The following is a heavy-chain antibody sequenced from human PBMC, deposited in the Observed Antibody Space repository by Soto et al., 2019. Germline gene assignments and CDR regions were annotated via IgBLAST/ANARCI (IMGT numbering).Heavy chain of an antibody. CDR2: IWHDGGNK. V-gene: IGHV3-33*01. D-gene: IGHD3-10*01. CDR1: GFTFSSYG. CDR3: ARDHGTFYYGSGSRNNWFDP. Sequence: GGSLRLSCAASGFTFSSYGMHWVRQAPGKGLEWVAGIWHDGGNKYYADSVKGRFTISRDNSKNTLYLQMNSLRAEDTAVYYCARDHGTFYYGSGSRNNWFDPWGQGTLVTVSS. J-gene: IGHJ5*02.